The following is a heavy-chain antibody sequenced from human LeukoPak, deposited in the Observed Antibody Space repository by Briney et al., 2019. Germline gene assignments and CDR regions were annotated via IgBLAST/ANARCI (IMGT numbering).Heavy chain of an antibody. CDR1: GFTFGNYW. J-gene: IGHJ4*02. Sequence: GGSLRLSCVGSGFTFGNYWMHWVRQAPGKGLVWVSRINSDGTTTSYADFVQGRFTISRDNAKSTLNLQMNSLTGEDTGVYYCARDEYGDYVFDYWGQGSLVSVSS. D-gene: IGHD4-17*01. CDR2: INSDGTTT. CDR3: ARDEYGDYVFDY. V-gene: IGHV3-74*01.